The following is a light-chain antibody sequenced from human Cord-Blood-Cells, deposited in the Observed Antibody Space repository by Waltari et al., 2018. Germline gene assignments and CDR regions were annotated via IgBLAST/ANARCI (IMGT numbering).Light chain of an antibody. V-gene: IGLV1-44*01. Sequence: QSVLTQPPSASGTPGQRVTTPCSGSSSNTGSTTVTWYQQLPGTAPKLLIYRNNQRPSGVPDRFSGSKSGTSASLAISGLQAEDEADYYCAAWDDSLNGQVFGTGTKVTVL. CDR1: SSNTGSTT. CDR3: AAWDDSLNGQV. CDR2: RNN. J-gene: IGLJ1*01.